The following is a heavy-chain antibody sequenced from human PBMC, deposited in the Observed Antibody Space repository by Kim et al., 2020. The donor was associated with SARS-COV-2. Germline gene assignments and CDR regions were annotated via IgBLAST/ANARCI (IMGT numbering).Heavy chain of an antibody. Sequence: VKGRFTISRDNSKNTMYLQMNSLRAEDTAVYYCAKGVDYGGNSMFFPFYYWGQGTLVTVSS. CDR3: AKGVDYGGNSMFFPFYY. D-gene: IGHD4-17*01. J-gene: IGHJ4*02. V-gene: IGHV3-23*01.